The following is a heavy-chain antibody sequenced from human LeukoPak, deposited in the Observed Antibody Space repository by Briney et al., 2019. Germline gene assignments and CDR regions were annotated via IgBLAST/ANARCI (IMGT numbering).Heavy chain of an antibody. V-gene: IGHV4-34*01. D-gene: IGHD3-3*01. CDR3: ARVTFGVGRYYYYGMDV. Sequence: SETLSLTRAVYGGSFSGYYWSWIRQPPGKGLEWIGEINHSGGTNYNPSLKSRVTISVDTSKNQFSLKLSSVTAADTAVYYCARVTFGVGRYYYYGMDVWGQGTTVTVSS. CDR1: GGSFSGYY. J-gene: IGHJ6*02. CDR2: INHSGGT.